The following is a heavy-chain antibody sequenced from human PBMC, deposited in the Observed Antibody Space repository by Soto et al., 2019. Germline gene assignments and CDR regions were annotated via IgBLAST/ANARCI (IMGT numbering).Heavy chain of an antibody. CDR1: GFTFTRHW. CDR2: IDSYGSST. J-gene: IGHJ6*02. CDR3: ASPVVPAAMGGPYFYGIDV. V-gene: IGHV3-74*01. D-gene: IGHD2-2*01. Sequence: EVQLVESGGGLVQPGGSLRLACAASGFTFTRHWMHWVRQAPGKGLVWVSRIDSYGSSTHYEDSVKGRFTISRDNAKNTVYLQMNRLRGEDTAVYYCASPVVPAAMGGPYFYGIDVWGQGTTVTVSS.